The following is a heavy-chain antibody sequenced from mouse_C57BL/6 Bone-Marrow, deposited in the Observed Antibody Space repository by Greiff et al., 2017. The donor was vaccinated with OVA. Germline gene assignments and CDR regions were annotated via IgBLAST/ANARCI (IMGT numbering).Heavy chain of an antibody. D-gene: IGHD2-4*01. CDR3: ARRGYDYEDY. CDR1: GFTFSSYG. J-gene: IGHJ2*01. CDR2: ISSGGSYT. Sequence: EVQVVESGGDLVKPGGSLKLSCAASGFTFSSYGMSWVRQTPDKRLEWVATISSGGSYTYYPDSVKGRFTISRDNAKNTLYLQMSSLKSEDTAMYYCARRGYDYEDYWGQGTTLTVSS. V-gene: IGHV5-6*01.